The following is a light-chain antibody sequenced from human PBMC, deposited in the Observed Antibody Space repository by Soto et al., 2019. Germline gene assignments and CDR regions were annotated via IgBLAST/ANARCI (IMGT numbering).Light chain of an antibody. Sequence: EIVLTQSPGTMSLSPGERATLSCRASQSVSSSYLAWYQQKPGQAPRLLISGASSRATGIPDRFSGSGSGTDFTLTISRLEPEDFAVFYCQQYGGSALYTFGQGTKLEIK. V-gene: IGKV3-20*01. CDR1: QSVSSSY. CDR3: QQYGGSALYT. J-gene: IGKJ2*01. CDR2: GAS.